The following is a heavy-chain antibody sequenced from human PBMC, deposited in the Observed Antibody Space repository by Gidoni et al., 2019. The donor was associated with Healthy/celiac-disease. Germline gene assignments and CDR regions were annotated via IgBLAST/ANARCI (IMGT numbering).Heavy chain of an antibody. CDR1: GYTFTSYA. D-gene: IGHD3-10*01. Sequence: QVQLVQSGAEVKKPGASVKVSCKASGYTFTSYAMHWVRQAPGQRLEWMGWINAGNGNTKYSQKFQGRVTITRDTSASTAYMELSSLRSEDTAVYYCARGPRFRELLSAFDYWGQGTLVTVSS. CDR2: INAGNGNT. CDR3: ARGPRFRELLSAFDY. V-gene: IGHV1-3*01. J-gene: IGHJ4*02.